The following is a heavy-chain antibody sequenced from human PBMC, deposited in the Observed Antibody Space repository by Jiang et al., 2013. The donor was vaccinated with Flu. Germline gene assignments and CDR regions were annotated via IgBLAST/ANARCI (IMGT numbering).Heavy chain of an antibody. D-gene: IGHD6-19*01. Sequence: SLTCTVSGGSISSGSYYWGWIRQPPGKGLECIGHIYYSVSTYYNPSLKSRVIISVDTSKNQFSLRLSSVTAADTAVYYCARSGQWLPKEVDYWGQGILVTVSS. CDR2: IYYSVST. CDR3: ARSGQWLPKEVDY. CDR1: GGSISSGSYY. J-gene: IGHJ4*02. V-gene: IGHV4-39*07.